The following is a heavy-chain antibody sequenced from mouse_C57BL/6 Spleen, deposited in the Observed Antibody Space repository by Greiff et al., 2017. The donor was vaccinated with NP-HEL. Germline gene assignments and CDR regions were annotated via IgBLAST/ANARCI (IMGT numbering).Heavy chain of an antibody. CDR1: GYTFTSYW. CDR2: IDPNSGGT. J-gene: IGHJ1*03. V-gene: IGHV1-72*01. Sequence: QVQLQQPGAELVKPGASVKLSCKASGYTFTSYWMHWVKQRPGRGLEWIGRIDPNSGGTKYNEKFKSKATLTVDKPYSTAYMQLSSLTSEDSAVYYCARSSAYYSNYWYFDVWGTGTTVTVSS. CDR3: ARSSAYYSNYWYFDV. D-gene: IGHD2-5*01.